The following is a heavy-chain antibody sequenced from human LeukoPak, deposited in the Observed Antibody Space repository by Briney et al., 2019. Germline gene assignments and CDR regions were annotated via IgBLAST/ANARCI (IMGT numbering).Heavy chain of an antibody. CDR3: ARGNCGGDCYAFDI. V-gene: IGHV1-18*04. CDR1: GCTFTNSG. J-gene: IGHJ3*02. CDR2: ISAYNGIT. D-gene: IGHD2-21*02. Sequence: VSVRVSCKPSGCTFTNSGLNWVRQAPGQGLEWMGWISAYNGITNYAQKLQGRVTMTTDTSTSTAYMELRSLRSDDTAVYYCARGNCGGDCYAFDIWGQGTMVTVSS.